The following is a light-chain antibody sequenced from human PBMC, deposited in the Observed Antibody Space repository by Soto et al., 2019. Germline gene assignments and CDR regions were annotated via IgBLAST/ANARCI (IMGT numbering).Light chain of an antibody. Sequence: DIQMTQSPSTLSASVGDRVIITCRASQSISSWLAWYQQKPGKAPNLLISKASSLQSGVPSGFSGSGSGTEFTLTISSLQPDDFATYYCQQYHSYPWTFGQGTKVEIK. CDR3: QQYHSYPWT. V-gene: IGKV1-5*03. CDR2: KAS. CDR1: QSISSW. J-gene: IGKJ1*01.